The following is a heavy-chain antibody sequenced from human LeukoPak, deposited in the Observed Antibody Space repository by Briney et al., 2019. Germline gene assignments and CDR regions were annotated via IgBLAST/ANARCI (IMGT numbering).Heavy chain of an antibody. CDR3: ARHTWDYYDSSGSPYYFDY. D-gene: IGHD3-22*01. Sequence: SETLSLTCTVSGGSISSSSYYWGRIRQPPGKGLEWIGSIYYSGSTYYNPSLKSRVTISVDTSKNQFSLKLSSVTAADTAVYYCARHTWDYYDSSGSPYYFDYWSQGTLVTVSS. CDR2: IYYSGST. CDR1: GGSISSSSYY. J-gene: IGHJ4*02. V-gene: IGHV4-39*01.